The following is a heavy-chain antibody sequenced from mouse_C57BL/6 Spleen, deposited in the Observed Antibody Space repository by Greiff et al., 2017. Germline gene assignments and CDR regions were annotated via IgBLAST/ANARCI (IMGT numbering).Heavy chain of an antibody. J-gene: IGHJ2*01. Sequence: VQLQESGAELARPGASVKLSCKASGYTFTSYGISWVKQRTGQGLEWIGEIYPRSGNTYYNEKFKGKATLTADKSSSTAYIELRSLTSEDSAVYFCAPIYDGYYVDYWGQGTTLTVSS. V-gene: IGHV1-81*01. CDR2: IYPRSGNT. CDR3: APIYDGYYVDY. CDR1: GYTFTSYG. D-gene: IGHD2-3*01.